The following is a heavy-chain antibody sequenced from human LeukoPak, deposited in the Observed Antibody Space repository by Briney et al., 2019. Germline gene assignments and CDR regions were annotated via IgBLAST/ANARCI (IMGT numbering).Heavy chain of an antibody. Sequence: SETLSLTCAVSGGSISGAGYSWSWIRQPPGKGLEWIGYIYDSGNTYYNPSLKSRVTMAVDKSKNHFSLNLSFVTAADTAVYYCARELPGWFDPWGQGTLVTVSS. D-gene: IGHD2-15*01. V-gene: IGHV4-30-2*01. CDR1: GGSISGAGYS. CDR2: IYDSGNT. CDR3: ARELPGWFDP. J-gene: IGHJ5*02.